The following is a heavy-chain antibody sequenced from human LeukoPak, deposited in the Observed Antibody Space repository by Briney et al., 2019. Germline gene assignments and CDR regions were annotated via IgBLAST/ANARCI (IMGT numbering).Heavy chain of an antibody. Sequence: SETLSLTCAVSGGSISSGGYSWSWIRQPPGKGLEWIGRIYSSGSTNYNSSLKSRATMSVDSSKNQFSLRLNSVTAADTAVYYCARHYYGDYYFDYWGQGTLVTVSS. D-gene: IGHD4-17*01. J-gene: IGHJ4*02. CDR3: ARHYYGDYYFDY. V-gene: IGHV4-61*08. CDR2: IYSSGST. CDR1: GGSISSGGYS.